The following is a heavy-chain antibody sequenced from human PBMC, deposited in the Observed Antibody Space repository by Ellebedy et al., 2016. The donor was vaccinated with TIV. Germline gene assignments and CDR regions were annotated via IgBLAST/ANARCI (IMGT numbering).Heavy chain of an antibody. V-gene: IGHV1-18*04. Sequence: ASVKVSCKASGYTFTSYGISWVRQAPGQGLEWMGWTSGYNGNTNYPEKFQGRVTMTTAISTSTAYMELRSLRSDDTAVYYCARDRPNILTGYYLAYWGQGTLVTVSS. CDR3: ARDRPNILTGYYLAY. J-gene: IGHJ4*02. CDR1: GYTFTSYG. D-gene: IGHD3-9*01. CDR2: TSGYNGNT.